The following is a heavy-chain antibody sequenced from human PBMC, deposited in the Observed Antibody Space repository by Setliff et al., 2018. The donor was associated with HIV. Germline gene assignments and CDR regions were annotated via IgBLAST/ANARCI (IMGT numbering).Heavy chain of an antibody. CDR1: GDSSGINY. V-gene: IGHV4-59*01. J-gene: IGHJ4*02. D-gene: IGHD3-10*01. Sequence: SETLSLTCTVSGDSSGINYWAWIRQPPGKGLEWIGYIHYSGSTNYNPSLKTRVTISLDTSRNQFSLNLSSVIAADTAVYYCARVPVGSGSVDYWGQGALVTVSS. CDR3: ARVPVGSGSVDY. CDR2: IHYSGST.